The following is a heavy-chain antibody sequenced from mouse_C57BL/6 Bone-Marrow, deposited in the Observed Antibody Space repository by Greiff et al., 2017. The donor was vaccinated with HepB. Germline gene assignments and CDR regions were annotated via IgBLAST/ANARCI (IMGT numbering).Heavy chain of an antibody. V-gene: IGHV14-4*01. Sequence: VQLQQSGAELVRPGASVKLSCTASGFNIKDDYMHWVKQRPEQGLEWIGWIDPENGDTEYASKFQGKATITADTSSNTAYLQLSSLTSEDTAVYYCTTGLRNYDYVLFAYWGQGTLVTVSA. CDR2: IDPENGDT. J-gene: IGHJ3*01. D-gene: IGHD2-4*01. CDR1: GFNIKDDY. CDR3: TTGLRNYDYVLFAY.